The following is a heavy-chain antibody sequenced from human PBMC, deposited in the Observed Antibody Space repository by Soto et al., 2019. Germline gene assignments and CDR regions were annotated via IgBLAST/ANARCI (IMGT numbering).Heavy chain of an antibody. CDR3: AKEGHYHDILTGYRSYYGMDV. CDR1: GFTFSSYA. Sequence: HPGGSLRLSCAASGFTFSSYAMSWVRQAPGKGLEWVSAISGSGGSTYYADSVKGRFTISRDNSKNTLYLQMNSLRAEDTAVYYCAKEGHYHDILTGYRSYYGMDVWGQGTTVTVSS. CDR2: ISGSGGST. J-gene: IGHJ6*02. D-gene: IGHD3-9*01. V-gene: IGHV3-23*01.